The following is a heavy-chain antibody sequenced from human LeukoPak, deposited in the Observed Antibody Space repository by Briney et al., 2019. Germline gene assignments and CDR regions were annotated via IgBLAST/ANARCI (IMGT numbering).Heavy chain of an antibody. Sequence: GGSRRLSCAASGFTFSNAWMSWVRQAPGKGLEWVSGINWNGGRTGYADSVKGRFTTSRDNAKNSLYLQMNSLRAEDTALYYCARDYDYGDYPGYWGQGTLVTVSS. D-gene: IGHD4-17*01. J-gene: IGHJ4*02. V-gene: IGHV3-20*04. CDR2: INWNGGRT. CDR3: ARDYDYGDYPGY. CDR1: GFTFSNAW.